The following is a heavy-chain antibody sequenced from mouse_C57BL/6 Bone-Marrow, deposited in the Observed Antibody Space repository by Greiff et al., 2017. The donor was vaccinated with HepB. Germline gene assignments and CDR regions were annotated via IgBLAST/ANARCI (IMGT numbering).Heavy chain of an antibody. V-gene: IGHV5-4*01. Sequence: EVKVVESGGGLVKPGGSLKLSCAASGFTFSSYAMSWVRQTPEKRLEWVATISDGGSYTYYPDNVKGRFTISRDNAKNNLYLQMSHLKSEDTAMYYCARDITTVVEGFAYWGQGTLVTVSA. CDR2: ISDGGSYT. CDR3: ARDITTVVEGFAY. D-gene: IGHD1-1*01. CDR1: GFTFSSYA. J-gene: IGHJ3*01.